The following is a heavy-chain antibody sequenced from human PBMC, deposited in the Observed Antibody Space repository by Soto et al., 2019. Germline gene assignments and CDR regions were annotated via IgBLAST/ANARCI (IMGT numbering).Heavy chain of an antibody. J-gene: IGHJ4*02. CDR2: IIPIFGTA. Sequence: QVQLVQSGAEVKKPGSSVNVSCKASGGTFSSYAISWVRQAPGQGLEWMGGIIPIFGTANYAQKFQGRVTITADESTSTAYMELSSLRSEDTAVYYCAREPDPKPYIAAAGPSYFDYWGQGTLVTVSS. V-gene: IGHV1-69*01. CDR1: GGTFSSYA. CDR3: AREPDPKPYIAAAGPSYFDY. D-gene: IGHD6-13*01.